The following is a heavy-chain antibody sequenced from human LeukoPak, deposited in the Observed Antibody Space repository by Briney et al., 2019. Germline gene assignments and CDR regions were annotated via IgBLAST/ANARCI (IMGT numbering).Heavy chain of an antibody. V-gene: IGHV1-18*01. CDR3: ARDRGRTGNNGFDP. J-gene: IGHJ5*02. D-gene: IGHD3-16*01. Sequence: ASVKVSCTGSGSTFTSYGISWVRQAPAQGLEWMGWISAYNSNTNYAQKLQGRVTMTTDTSTSTAYMELRSLRSDDTAVYYCARDRGRTGNNGFDPWGQGTLVTVSS. CDR2: ISAYNSNT. CDR1: GSTFTSYG.